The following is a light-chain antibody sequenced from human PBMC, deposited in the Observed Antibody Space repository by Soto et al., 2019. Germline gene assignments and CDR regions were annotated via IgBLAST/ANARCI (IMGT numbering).Light chain of an antibody. Sequence: QSALTQPASVSGSPGQSVTISCAGTSGDVGGYNYVSWYQHHPGKAPKLMIHAVTNRPSGVSNRFSGSKSGNTASLTISSLQAEDEADYYCCSYTGASTYVFGTGTKLTVL. V-gene: IGLV2-14*01. J-gene: IGLJ1*01. CDR1: SGDVGGYNY. CDR2: AVT. CDR3: CSYTGASTYV.